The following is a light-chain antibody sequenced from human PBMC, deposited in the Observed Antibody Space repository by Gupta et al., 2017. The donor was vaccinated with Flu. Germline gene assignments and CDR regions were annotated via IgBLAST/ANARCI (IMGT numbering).Light chain of an antibody. Sequence: EIVLTQSPGTLSLSPGERATLSCRASQSVSNTYLAWYQQRPGQAPRLLIYGASSRATGIPDRFSGSGSGTDFTLFISRLEPEDFAVYYCQQYCSPEVTFGHGTKVD. J-gene: IGKJ3*01. CDR3: QQYCSPEVT. CDR2: GAS. V-gene: IGKV3-20*01. CDR1: QSVSNTY.